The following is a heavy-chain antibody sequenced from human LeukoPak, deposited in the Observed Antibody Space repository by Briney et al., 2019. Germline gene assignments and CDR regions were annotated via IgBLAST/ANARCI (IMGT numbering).Heavy chain of an antibody. J-gene: IGHJ4*02. CDR1: GFTFSSYG. CDR2: IWYDGSNK. CDR3: AREGPRGNSQFDY. Sequence: PGGSLRLSCAVSGFTFSSYGMHWVRQAPGKGLEWVALIWYDGSNKYYADSVRGRFTISRDNSKNTLYLQMNSLRAEDTAIYYCAREGPRGNSQFDYWGQGTLVTVSS. V-gene: IGHV3-33*01. D-gene: IGHD4-23*01.